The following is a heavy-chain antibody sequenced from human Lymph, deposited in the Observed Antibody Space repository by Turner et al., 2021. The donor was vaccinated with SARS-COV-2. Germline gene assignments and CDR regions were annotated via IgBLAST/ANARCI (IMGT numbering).Heavy chain of an antibody. J-gene: IGHJ4*02. Sequence: QLQLQESGPGLVPPSGTPAVTCSVPGESINSSFYYWGWIRQRPGKGMEGIGRIYYRGSTYYNPSLKSRVTISLDTSKNQFSLTVSSVTSADTAVFFCARCSPQGWYVPVLDYWGQGTLVTVSS. CDR1: GESINSSFYY. V-gene: IGHV4-39*01. CDR3: ARCSPQGWYVPVLDY. D-gene: IGHD6-19*01. CDR2: IYYRGST.